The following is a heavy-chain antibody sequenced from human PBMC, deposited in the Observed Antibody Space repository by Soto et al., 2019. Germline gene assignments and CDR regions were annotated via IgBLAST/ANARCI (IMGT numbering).Heavy chain of an antibody. CDR1: GFTFSSYA. J-gene: IGHJ4*02. CDR3: ASGGSDYYFDY. CDR2: INRNGGST. V-gene: IGHV3-64*01. D-gene: IGHD2-21*02. Sequence: GGSLRLSCAASGFTFSSYAMHWVRQAPGKGLEYVSTINRNGGSTYYANSVKGRFTISRDNSKNTLYLQMGSLRAEDMAVYYCASGGSDYYFDYWGQGTLVTVSS.